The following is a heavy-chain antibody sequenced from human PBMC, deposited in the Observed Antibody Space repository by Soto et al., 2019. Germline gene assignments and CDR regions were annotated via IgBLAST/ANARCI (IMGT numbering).Heavy chain of an antibody. CDR1: GYTFSRFA. CDR2: INAGNGNT. V-gene: IGHV1-3*01. D-gene: IGHD4-17*01. CDR3: AVQRSDYHKYFDY. J-gene: IGHJ4*02. Sequence: VASVKVSCKASGYTFSRFAMHWVRQAPGQRLEWMGWINAGNGNTKYSQKLQGRVTVTRDTSASTAYMELTSLRSEDTAVYYCAVQRSDYHKYFDYWGQGTLVTVSS.